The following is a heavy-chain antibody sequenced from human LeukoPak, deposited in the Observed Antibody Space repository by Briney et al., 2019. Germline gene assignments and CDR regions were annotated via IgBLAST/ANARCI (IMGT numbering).Heavy chain of an antibody. Sequence: SETLSLTCTVSGGPISTYYWSWIRQPPGKGLEWIGYIYYSGSTNYNPSLKSRVTISIDTSNQFSLKLSSVTAADTAVYYCARLLGGSGSYSSYFDYWGQGSLVTVSS. CDR2: IYYSGST. J-gene: IGHJ4*02. CDR1: GGPISTYY. CDR3: ARLLGGSGSYSSYFDY. V-gene: IGHV4-59*08. D-gene: IGHD3-10*01.